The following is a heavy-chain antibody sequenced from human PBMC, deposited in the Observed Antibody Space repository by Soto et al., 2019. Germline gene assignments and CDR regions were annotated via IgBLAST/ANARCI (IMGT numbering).Heavy chain of an antibody. Sequence: PSETLSLTCTVSGGSISSYYWSWIRPPPGKGQKWIGNIYYRGNTNYNPSFKSRVTISVDTSKNQFSLKLSSVTAADTAVYYCSIGYSYYDMLTGYYKTTNWFDPWGQGTLVTVSS. CDR3: SIGYSYYDMLTGYYKTTNWFDP. CDR1: GGSISSYY. D-gene: IGHD3-9*01. J-gene: IGHJ5*02. CDR2: IYYRGNT. V-gene: IGHV4-59*01.